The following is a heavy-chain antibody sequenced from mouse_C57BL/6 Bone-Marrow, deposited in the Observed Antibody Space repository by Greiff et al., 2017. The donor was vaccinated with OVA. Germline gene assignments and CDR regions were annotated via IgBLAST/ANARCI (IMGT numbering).Heavy chain of an antibody. Sequence: VQLQQPGAELVMPGASVKLSCKASGYTFTSYWMHWVKQRPGQGLEWIGEIDPSDSYTNYNQKFKGKSTLTVDKSSSTAYMQLSSLTSEDAAVYYCARRDYSKRYWYCDVWGTGTTVTVSS. CDR1: GYTFTSYW. D-gene: IGHD2-5*01. CDR3: ARRDYSKRYWYCDV. J-gene: IGHJ1*03. V-gene: IGHV1-69*01. CDR2: IDPSDSYT.